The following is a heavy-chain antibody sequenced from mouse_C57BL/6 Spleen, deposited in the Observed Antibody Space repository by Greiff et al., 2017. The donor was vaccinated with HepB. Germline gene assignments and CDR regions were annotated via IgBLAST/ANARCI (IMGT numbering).Heavy chain of an antibody. V-gene: IGHV1-55*01. D-gene: IGHD1-1*01. CDR3: VATVVATSDYFDY. Sequence: QVQLQQPGAELVKPGASVKMSCKASGYTFTSYWITWVKQRPGQGLEWIGDIYPGSGSTNYNEKFKSKATLTVDKSSSTAYMQLSSLTSEASAVYYCVATVVATSDYFDYWGQGTTLTVSS. J-gene: IGHJ2*01. CDR1: GYTFTSYW. CDR2: IYPGSGST.